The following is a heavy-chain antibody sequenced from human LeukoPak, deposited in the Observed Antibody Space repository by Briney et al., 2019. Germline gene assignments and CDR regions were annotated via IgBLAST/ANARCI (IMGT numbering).Heavy chain of an antibody. CDR2: ISWNSGNI. CDR3: ATLAAAGTNY. CDR1: GFTFDDYA. D-gene: IGHD6-13*01. J-gene: IGHJ4*02. V-gene: IGHV3-9*01. Sequence: GRSLRLSCAASGFTFDDYAMHWVRQAPGKGLEWVSGISWNSGNIGYADSVKGRFTISRDNAKNSLYLQMNSLSAEDTAVYYCATLAAAGTNYWGQGTLVTVSS.